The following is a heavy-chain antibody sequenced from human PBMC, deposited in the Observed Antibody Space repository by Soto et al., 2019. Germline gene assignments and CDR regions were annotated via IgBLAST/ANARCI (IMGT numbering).Heavy chain of an antibody. Sequence: GESLKISCKGSGYSFTSYWIGWVRQMPGKGLEWMGIIYPGDSNTRYSPSLQGQVTISVDKSISTAYLQWSSLKATDTAMYYCARHAYDFWRCHPNPRYYYGMDGWGKGTKVTVDS. J-gene: IGHJ6*04. V-gene: IGHV5-51*01. CDR2: IYPGDSNT. CDR1: GYSFTSYW. D-gene: IGHD3-3*01. CDR3: ARHAYDFWRCHPNPRYYYGMDG.